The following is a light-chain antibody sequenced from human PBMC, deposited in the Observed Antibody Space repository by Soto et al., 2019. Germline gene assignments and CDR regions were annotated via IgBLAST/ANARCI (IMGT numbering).Light chain of an antibody. CDR2: DVN. CDR3: SSYAGSNNFV. CDR1: SSDVGGYDY. J-gene: IGLJ1*01. V-gene: IGLV2-8*01. Sequence: QSALTQPPSASGSPGQSVTISCTGTSSDVGGYDYVSWYQQHPGKAPKLMIYDVNKRPSGVPDRFSGSKSGNTASLTVSGLHAEDEADYYCSSYAGSNNFVFGTGTKVTVL.